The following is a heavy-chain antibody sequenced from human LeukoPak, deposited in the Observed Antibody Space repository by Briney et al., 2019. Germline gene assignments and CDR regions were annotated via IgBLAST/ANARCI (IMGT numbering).Heavy chain of an antibody. CDR3: AIMHPYYDGSGYWVQ. Sequence: GGPLRLSCAASGFTFGSYAMSWVRQAPGKGLEWVSGISTSGGSSSYADSVKGRFTISRDNPRNTLYMEMNSLRAEDTALYYCAIMHPYYDGSGYWVQWGQGTLVTVSS. V-gene: IGHV3-23*01. CDR2: ISTSGGSS. CDR1: GFTFGSYA. J-gene: IGHJ4*02. D-gene: IGHD3-22*01.